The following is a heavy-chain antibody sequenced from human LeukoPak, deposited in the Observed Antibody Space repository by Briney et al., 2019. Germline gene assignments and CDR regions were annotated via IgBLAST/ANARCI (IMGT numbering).Heavy chain of an antibody. D-gene: IGHD3-22*01. CDR1: GFTFSTYW. CDR3: AREGSSGYSIDP. J-gene: IGHJ5*02. CDR2: IYQSGST. V-gene: IGHV4-4*02. Sequence: GSLRLSCAASGFTFSTYWMSWVRQPPGKGLEWIGEIYQSGSTNYNPSLKSRVTISVDKSNNQFSLRLTSVTAADTAVYYCAREGSSGYSIDPWGQGTLVTVSS.